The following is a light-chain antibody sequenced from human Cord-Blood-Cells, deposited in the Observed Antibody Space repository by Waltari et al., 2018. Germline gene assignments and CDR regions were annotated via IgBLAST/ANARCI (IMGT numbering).Light chain of an antibody. J-gene: IGLJ3*02. CDR2: GNS. Sequence: QSVLTQPHSPSAAPGQRVTISCTGSSSNIGAGYDVTWYQQLPGTAPKLLIYGNSNRRSGVPDRFSGSKSGTSASLASTGLQAEDEADYYCQSYDSSLSGWVFGGGTKLTVL. V-gene: IGLV1-40*01. CDR1: SSNIGAGYD. CDR3: QSYDSSLSGWV.